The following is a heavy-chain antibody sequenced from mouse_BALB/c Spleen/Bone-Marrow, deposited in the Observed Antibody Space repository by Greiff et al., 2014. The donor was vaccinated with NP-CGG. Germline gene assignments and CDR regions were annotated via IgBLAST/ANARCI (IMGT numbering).Heavy chain of an antibody. J-gene: IGHJ2*01. Sequence: VKLQESGADLVRPGASVKLSCKASGYSFTSYWMNWVKQRPGQGLEWIGMIHPSDSESRVNQKFKDKATLTVDKSSSTAYMQLSSPTPEDSAVYYCARQNYDGTDYWGQGTTLTVSS. CDR3: ARQNYDGTDY. V-gene: IGHV1-61*01. D-gene: IGHD2-4*01. CDR1: GYSFTSYW. CDR2: IHPSDSES.